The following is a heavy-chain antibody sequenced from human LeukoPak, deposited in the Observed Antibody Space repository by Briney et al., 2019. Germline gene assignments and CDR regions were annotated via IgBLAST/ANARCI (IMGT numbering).Heavy chain of an antibody. CDR2: ICAYNGNT. D-gene: IGHD3-3*01. Sequence: ASVKVSCKASGYTFTSYGISWVRQAPGQGLEWMGWICAYNGNTNYAQKLQGRVTMTTDTSTSTAYMELRSLRSDDTAVYYCARVRLYDFWSGYYQYYFDYWGQGTLVTVSS. J-gene: IGHJ4*02. CDR1: GYTFTSYG. V-gene: IGHV1-18*01. CDR3: ARVRLYDFWSGYYQYYFDY.